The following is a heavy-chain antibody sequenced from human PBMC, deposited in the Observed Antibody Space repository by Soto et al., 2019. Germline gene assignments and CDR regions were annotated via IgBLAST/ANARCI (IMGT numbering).Heavy chain of an antibody. D-gene: IGHD6-13*01. CDR3: ASGNYSSSWLHLMDV. CDR2: IYYSGST. Sequence: SETLSLTCTVSGGSISSYYWSWIRQPPGKGLEWIGYIYYSGSTNYNPSLKSRVTISVDTSKNQFSLKLSSVTAADTAVYYCASGNYSSSWLHLMDVWGQGTMVTVSS. J-gene: IGHJ6*02. V-gene: IGHV4-59*08. CDR1: GGSISSYY.